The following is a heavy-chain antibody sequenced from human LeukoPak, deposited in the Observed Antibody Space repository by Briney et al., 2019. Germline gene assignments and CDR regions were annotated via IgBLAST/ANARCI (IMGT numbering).Heavy chain of an antibody. CDR1: GFTFSDYY. V-gene: IGHV3-11*06. J-gene: IGHJ6*02. CDR2: ISSSSSYI. D-gene: IGHD4-17*01. CDR3: ARDFPTVTHNGMDV. Sequence: GGSLRLSCAASGFTFSDYYMSWIRQAPGKGLEWVSSISSSSSYIYYADSVKGRFTISRDNAKNSLYLQMNSLRAEDTAVYYCARDFPTVTHNGMDVWGQGTTVTVSS.